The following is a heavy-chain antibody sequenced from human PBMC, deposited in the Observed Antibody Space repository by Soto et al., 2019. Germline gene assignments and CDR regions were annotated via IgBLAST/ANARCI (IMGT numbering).Heavy chain of an antibody. D-gene: IGHD3-10*01. Sequence: ASVKVSCKASGYTFTSYAMHWVRQAPGQRLEWMGWINAGNGNTKYSQKFQGRVTITRDTSASTAYMELSSLRSEDTAVYYCARQRITMVRGVIRGAYYFDYWGQGTLVTVSS. CDR1: GYTFTSYA. CDR3: ARQRITMVRGVIRGAYYFDY. V-gene: IGHV1-3*01. CDR2: INAGNGNT. J-gene: IGHJ4*02.